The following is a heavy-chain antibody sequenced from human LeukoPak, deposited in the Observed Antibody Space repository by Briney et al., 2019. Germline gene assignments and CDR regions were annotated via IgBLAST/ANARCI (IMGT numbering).Heavy chain of an antibody. CDR2: ISWNSGSI. V-gene: IGHV3-9*01. CDR3: AVEMGFDY. CDR1: GFTFDDYA. J-gene: IGHJ4*02. Sequence: GGSLRLSCAASGFTFDDYAMHWVRQAPGKGLEWVSGISWNSGSIGYADSVKGRFTISRDNSKNTLYLQMNSLRAEDTAVYYCAVEMGFDYWGQGTLVTVSS. D-gene: IGHD5-24*01.